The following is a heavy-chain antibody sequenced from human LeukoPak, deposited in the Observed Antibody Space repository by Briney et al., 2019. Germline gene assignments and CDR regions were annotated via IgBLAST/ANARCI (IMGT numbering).Heavy chain of an antibody. D-gene: IGHD1-1*01. CDR2: IFYNGDT. Sequence: SETLCLTCTVSGGSFSSHSWSWIRQPPGKGLEWIGYIFYNGDTNCNPSLRGRVTFSVDTSRKQVSLKLTSATAADTAVYYCARTGFGFDYWGQGALVTVSS. V-gene: IGHV4-59*11. CDR3: ARTGFGFDY. CDR1: GGSFSSHS. J-gene: IGHJ4*02.